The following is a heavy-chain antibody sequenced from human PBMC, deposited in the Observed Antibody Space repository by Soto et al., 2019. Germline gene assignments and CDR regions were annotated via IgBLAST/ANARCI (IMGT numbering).Heavy chain of an antibody. J-gene: IGHJ4*02. V-gene: IGHV3-73*02. CDR3: STAGSSGWFDFDY. CDR1: GFTFSGSA. CDR2: IRSKANSYAT. D-gene: IGHD6-19*01. Sequence: EVQLVESGGGLVQPGGSLKLSCAASGFTFSGSAMHWVRQASGKGLEWVGRIRSKANSYATAYAASVKGRFTISRDDSKNTAYLQMNSLKTEDTAVYYCSTAGSSGWFDFDYWCQGTLVSVSS.